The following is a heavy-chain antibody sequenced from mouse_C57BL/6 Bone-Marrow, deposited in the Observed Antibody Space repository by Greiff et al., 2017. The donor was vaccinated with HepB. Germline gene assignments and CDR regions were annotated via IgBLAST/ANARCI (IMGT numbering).Heavy chain of an antibody. CDR3: IGSSLYDY. V-gene: IGHV5-9*01. Sequence: EVMLVESGGGLVKPGGSLKLSCAASGFTFSSYTMSWVRQTPEKRLEWVATISGGGGNTYYPDSVKGRFTISRDNAKNTLYLQMSSLRSEDTALYYCIGSSLYDYWGQGTTLTVSS. J-gene: IGHJ2*01. CDR2: ISGGGGNT. D-gene: IGHD1-1*01. CDR1: GFTFSSYT.